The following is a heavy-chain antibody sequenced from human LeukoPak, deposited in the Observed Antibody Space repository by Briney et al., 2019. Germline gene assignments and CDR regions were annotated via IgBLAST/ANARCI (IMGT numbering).Heavy chain of an antibody. D-gene: IGHD3-22*01. CDR3: ATTRDYYDSSGYTLLQD. J-gene: IGHJ1*01. Sequence: EASVKVSFKASGGTFSTYAISWVRQSPGQGLDWMGGIIPILGTANYAQRFQGRVTLTADESSSTAYMALSSLRSEDTAMYYCATTRDYYDSSGYTLLQDWGQGTLVTVSS. CDR2: IIPILGTA. V-gene: IGHV1-69*13. CDR1: GGTFSTYA.